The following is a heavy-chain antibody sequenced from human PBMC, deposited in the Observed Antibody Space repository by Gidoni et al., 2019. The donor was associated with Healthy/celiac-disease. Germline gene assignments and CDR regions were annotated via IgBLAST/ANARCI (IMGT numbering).Heavy chain of an antibody. CDR1: GFTFDDYA. V-gene: IGHV3-9*01. J-gene: IGHJ6*02. D-gene: IGHD6-6*01. Sequence: EVQLVESGGGLVQPGRSLRLSCAASGFTFDDYAMHWVRQAPGKGLEWVSGISWNSGSIGYADSVKGRFTISRDNAKNSLYLQMNSLRAEDTALYYCAKDRLSIAARPGGGMDVWGQGTTVTVSS. CDR2: ISWNSGSI. CDR3: AKDRLSIAARPGGGMDV.